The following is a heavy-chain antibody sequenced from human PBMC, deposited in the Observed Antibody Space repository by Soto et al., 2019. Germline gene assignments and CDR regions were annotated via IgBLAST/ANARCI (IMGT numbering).Heavy chain of an antibody. CDR1: GGSISSGGYY. CDR2: IYDSGST. CDR3: ASQATGWYPDY. J-gene: IGHJ4*02. V-gene: IGHV4-31*03. Sequence: QVELQESGPGLVKPSQTLSLTCTVSGGSISSGGYYWSWVRQHPGKGLESIGYIYDSGSTYYNPTLKTRVTISIHKSKNQFSLKMTSVTAADTAVYYCASQATGWYPDYWGQGTLVTVSS. D-gene: IGHD6-19*01.